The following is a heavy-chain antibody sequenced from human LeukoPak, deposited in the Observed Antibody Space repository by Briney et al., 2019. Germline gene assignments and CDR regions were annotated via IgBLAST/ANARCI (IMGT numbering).Heavy chain of an antibody. CDR2: INPNSGGT. D-gene: IGHD6-19*01. CDR1: GYTFTSYY. Sequence: ASVKVSCKASGYTFTSYYMHWVRQAPGQGLEWMGWINPNSGGTNYAQKFQGRVTMTRGTSISTAYMELSRLRSDDTAVYYCARVSAVAGKGLDYYYYMDVWGKGTTVTISS. CDR3: ARVSAVAGKGLDYYYYMDV. V-gene: IGHV1-2*02. J-gene: IGHJ6*03.